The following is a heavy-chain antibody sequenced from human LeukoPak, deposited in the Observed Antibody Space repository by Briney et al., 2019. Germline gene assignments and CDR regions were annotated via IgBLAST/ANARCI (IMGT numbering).Heavy chain of an antibody. D-gene: IGHD2-15*01. J-gene: IGHJ4*02. CDR2: IIPIFGTA. CDR3: ARRYCSGGSCYWGGWDYFDY. Sequence: SVKASCKASGGTFSSYAISWVRQAPGQGLEWMGGIIPIFGTANYAQKFQGRVTITADESTSTAYMELSSLRSEDTAVYYCARRYCSGGSCYWGGWDYFDYWGQGTLVTVSS. V-gene: IGHV1-69*13. CDR1: GGTFSSYA.